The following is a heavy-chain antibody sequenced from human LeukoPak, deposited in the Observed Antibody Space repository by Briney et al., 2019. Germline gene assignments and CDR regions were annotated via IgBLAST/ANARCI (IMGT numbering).Heavy chain of an antibody. Sequence: GGSLRLSCAASEFTFSDYWIHWVRQAPGKGLVWVSRINTDGTSTTYADSVRGRFTISRDNAKNTLYLQMNSLRAEDTAVYYCAKSVGSTSCYGDWGQGTLVTVSS. CDR2: INTDGTST. D-gene: IGHD2-2*01. J-gene: IGHJ4*02. V-gene: IGHV3-74*01. CDR1: EFTFSDYW. CDR3: AKSVGSTSCYGD.